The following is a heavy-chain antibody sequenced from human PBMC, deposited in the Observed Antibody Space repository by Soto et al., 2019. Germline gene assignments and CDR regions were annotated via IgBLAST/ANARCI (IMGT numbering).Heavy chain of an antibody. Sequence: QLQLQESGSGLVKPSQTLSLTCAVSGGSISSGGYSWSWIRQPPGKGLEWIGYIYHSGSTYYNPSLKSRVTLSVDRSKNQFSLKLSSVTAADTAVYYCARARTVVTLDAFDIWGQGTMVTVSS. V-gene: IGHV4-30-2*01. J-gene: IGHJ3*02. CDR1: GGSISSGGYS. D-gene: IGHD2-15*01. CDR2: IYHSGST. CDR3: ARARTVVTLDAFDI.